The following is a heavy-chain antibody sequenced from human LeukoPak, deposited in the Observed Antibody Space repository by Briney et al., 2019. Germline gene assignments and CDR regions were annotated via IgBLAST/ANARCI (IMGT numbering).Heavy chain of an antibody. D-gene: IGHD6-13*01. CDR2: IYYSGST. CDR3: ARDRGAAGTSYFDY. V-gene: IGHV4-39*07. J-gene: IGHJ4*02. CDR1: GGSISSSSYY. Sequence: PSETLSLTCTVSGGSISSSSYYWGWIRQPPGKGLEWIGSIYYSGSTYYNPSLKSRVTISVDTSKNQFSLKLSSVTAADTAVYYCARDRGAAGTSYFDYWGQGTLVTVSS.